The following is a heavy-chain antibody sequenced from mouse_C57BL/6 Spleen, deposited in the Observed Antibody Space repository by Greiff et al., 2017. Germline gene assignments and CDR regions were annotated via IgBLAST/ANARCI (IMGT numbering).Heavy chain of an antibody. J-gene: IGHJ4*01. CDR2: IHPSDSDT. V-gene: IGHV1-74*01. CDR3: GCYYDYLYAMDY. D-gene: IGHD2-4*01. Sequence: QVQLQQPGAELVKPGASVKVSCKASGYTFTSYWMHWVKQRPGQGLEWIGRIHPSDSDTNYNQKFKGKATLTVDKSSSTAYMQLSSLTSEDSAVYYCGCYYDYLYAMDYWGQGTSVTVSS. CDR1: GYTFTSYW.